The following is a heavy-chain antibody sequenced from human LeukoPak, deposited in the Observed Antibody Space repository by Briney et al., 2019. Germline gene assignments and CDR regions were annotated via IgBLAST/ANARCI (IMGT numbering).Heavy chain of an antibody. CDR2: INVKTSAT. V-gene: IGHV1-2*02. CDR1: GYTFTGYY. D-gene: IGHD3-22*01. Sequence: GASVKVSCKASGYTFTGYYMHWVRLAPGQGLEWIGWINVKTSATNSAQKFQGRVTMATDTSTRTVYMELSSLRPDDTAVYYCARDSGYPYYFDFWGRGTLVTVSS. J-gene: IGHJ4*02. CDR3: ARDSGYPYYFDF.